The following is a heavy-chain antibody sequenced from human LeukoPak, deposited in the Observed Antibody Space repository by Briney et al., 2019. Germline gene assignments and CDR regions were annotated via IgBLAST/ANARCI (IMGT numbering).Heavy chain of an antibody. Sequence: GGSLRLSCAASGFTFSSYWMSWVRQAPGKGLVWVSRINTDGRTTTFADSVRGRFTISRDNAKNTLYLQMNSLRAEDTAVYYCARERYYYAGSSYYLLDYWGQGTLVTVSS. J-gene: IGHJ4*02. V-gene: IGHV3-74*03. CDR3: ARERYYYAGSSYYLLDY. CDR2: INTDGRTT. D-gene: IGHD3-22*01. CDR1: GFTFSSYW.